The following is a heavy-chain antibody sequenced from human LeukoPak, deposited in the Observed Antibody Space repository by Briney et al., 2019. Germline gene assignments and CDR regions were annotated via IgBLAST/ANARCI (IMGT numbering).Heavy chain of an antibody. Sequence: ASVKVSCMASGYSFPNYYLHGVRQAPGQGCGWMGIINPGGGTTTYAQKLQGRVTMTRDTSTSTVYMELSSLRSEDTAVYYCARGGFTTMVRGVIITLDAFDIWGQGTMVTVSS. CDR1: GYSFPNYY. CDR2: INPGGGTT. J-gene: IGHJ3*02. V-gene: IGHV1-46*01. D-gene: IGHD3-10*01. CDR3: ARGGFTTMVRGVIITLDAFDI.